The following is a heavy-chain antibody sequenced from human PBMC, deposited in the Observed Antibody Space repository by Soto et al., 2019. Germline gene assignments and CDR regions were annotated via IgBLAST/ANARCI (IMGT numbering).Heavy chain of an antibody. D-gene: IGHD3-3*01. J-gene: IGHJ6*02. CDR2: IKQDGSEK. Sequence: GGSLRLSCAASGFTFSSYWMSWVRQAPGKGLEWVANIKQDGSEKYYVDSVKGRFTISRDNAKNSLYLQMNSLRAEDTAVYYCARAKYLNPKLRFLEWYHGLDYYYYGMDVWGQGTTVTVSS. V-gene: IGHV3-7*01. CDR1: GFTFSSYW. CDR3: ARAKYLNPKLRFLEWYHGLDYYYYGMDV.